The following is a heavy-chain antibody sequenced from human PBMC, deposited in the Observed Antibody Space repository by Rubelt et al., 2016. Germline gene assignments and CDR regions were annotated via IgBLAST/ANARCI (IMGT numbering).Heavy chain of an antibody. V-gene: IGHV4-59*08. D-gene: IGHD3-10*01. J-gene: IGHJ5*02. CDR2: IYYSGST. CDR1: GGSISSYY. CDR3: ARRGSRGAYPT. Sequence: GPGLVKPSETLSLTCTVSGGSISSYYWSWIRQPPGKRLEWIGYIYYSGSTNYNPSLKSRVTLSVDTSKNQFSLKLSSVTTADTAVYYCARRGSRGAYPTWGQGTLVTVSS.